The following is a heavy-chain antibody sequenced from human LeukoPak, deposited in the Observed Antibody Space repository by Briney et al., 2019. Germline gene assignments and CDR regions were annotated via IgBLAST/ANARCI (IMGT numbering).Heavy chain of an antibody. CDR2: IYYTGYT. J-gene: IGHJ4*02. CDR1: GDSITNSY. CDR3: AQAPIGSVDY. Sequence: PSETLPLTCTVFGDSITNSYWTWIRLPPGKGLEWIAYIYYTGYTNYNPSLKSRVSISVDTSKNQLSLKLISVTAADTAVYYCAQAPIGSVDYWGPGAQVTVSS. D-gene: IGHD1-1*01. V-gene: IGHV4-59*01.